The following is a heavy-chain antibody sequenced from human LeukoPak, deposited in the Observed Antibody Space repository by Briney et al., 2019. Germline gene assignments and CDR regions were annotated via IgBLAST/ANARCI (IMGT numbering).Heavy chain of an antibody. Sequence: PGGSLRLSCAASGFTFSSYSMNWVRQAAGKGLEWDSYISGSSTTIYYADSVKGRFTISRDNAKNSLYLQMNSLRDEDTAVYYCALRDSSGWCFDYWGQGTLVTVSS. CDR2: ISGSSTTI. D-gene: IGHD6-19*01. CDR1: GFTFSSYS. J-gene: IGHJ4*02. V-gene: IGHV3-48*02. CDR3: ALRDSSGWCFDY.